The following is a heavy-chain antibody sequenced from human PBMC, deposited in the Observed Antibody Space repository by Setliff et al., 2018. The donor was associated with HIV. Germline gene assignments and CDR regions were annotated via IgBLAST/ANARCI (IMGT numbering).Heavy chain of an antibody. J-gene: IGHJ6*02. V-gene: IGHV4-61*09. CDR1: GGSISSGTYY. CDR2: IYSSGNT. CDR3: ARARRAHDYNNYVYYYYGMDV. Sequence: PSETLSLTCSVSGGSISSGTYYWTWIRRPAGKGLEWIGHIYSSGNTKDNAALESRVTVKVDTSKNQFSLKLTSVTAADTAVYYCARARRAHDYNNYVYYYYGMDVWGQGTTVTVSS. D-gene: IGHD4-4*01.